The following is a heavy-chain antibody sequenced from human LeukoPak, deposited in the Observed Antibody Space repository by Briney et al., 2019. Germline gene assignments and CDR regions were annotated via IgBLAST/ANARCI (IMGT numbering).Heavy chain of an antibody. CDR1: GGTFSSYA. CDR3: VRGTNYYYYYGMDV. V-gene: IGHV1-69*13. J-gene: IGHJ6*02. Sequence: VASVKVSCKASGGTFSSYAISWVRQAPGQGLEWMGGIIPTFGTANYAQKFQGRVTITADESTSTAYMELSSLRSEDTAVYYCVRGTNYYYYYGMDVWGQGTTVTVSS. CDR2: IIPTFGTA.